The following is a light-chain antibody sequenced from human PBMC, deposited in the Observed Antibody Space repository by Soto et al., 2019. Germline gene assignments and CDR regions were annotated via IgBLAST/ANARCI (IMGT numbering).Light chain of an antibody. CDR1: QSISSW. CDR3: HQYSGLYT. J-gene: IGKJ2*01. V-gene: IGKV1-5*03. CDR2: KAS. Sequence: DIQMTQSPSTLSASVGDRVTITCRASQSISSWLAWYQQKPGKAPKLLIYKASSLESGVPSRFSGSGSGTEFTLTSSSLQPDDFATYFCHQYSGLYTFGQGTKLEIK.